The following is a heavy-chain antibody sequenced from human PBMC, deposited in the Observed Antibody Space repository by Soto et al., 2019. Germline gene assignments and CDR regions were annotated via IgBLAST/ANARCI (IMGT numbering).Heavy chain of an antibody. Sequence: PGGSLRLACAASGFTFSSYAISWVRPAPGKGLEWVSAISGSGGSTYYADSVKGRFTISRDNSKNTLYLQMNSLRAEDTAVYYCAKDVHYDFWSGYFSNYYYGMDVWGQGTTVTVSS. CDR3: AKDVHYDFWSGYFSNYYYGMDV. J-gene: IGHJ6*02. D-gene: IGHD3-3*01. V-gene: IGHV3-23*01. CDR1: GFTFSSYA. CDR2: ISGSGGST.